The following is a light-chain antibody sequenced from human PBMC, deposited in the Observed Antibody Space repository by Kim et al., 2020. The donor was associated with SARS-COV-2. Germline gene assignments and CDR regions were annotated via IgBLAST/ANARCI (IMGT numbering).Light chain of an antibody. CDR2: DTS. CDR3: QQRINWPRWT. J-gene: IGKJ2*02. V-gene: IGKV3-11*01. CDR1: QSISPY. Sequence: LSPAERATHSCSASQSISPYLAWYQQKPGQPPRLLIYDTSTRATGIPARFSGSGSGTDFTLTISSLDPEDVALYYCQQRINWPRWTFGQGTKLET.